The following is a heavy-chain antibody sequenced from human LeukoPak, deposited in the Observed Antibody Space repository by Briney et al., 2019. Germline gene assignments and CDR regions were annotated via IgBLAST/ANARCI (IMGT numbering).Heavy chain of an antibody. CDR1: GYTFTSYG. D-gene: IGHD6-13*01. J-gene: IGHJ4*02. V-gene: IGHV1-18*04. CDR2: ISAYNGNT. Sequence: ASVKVSCKASGYTFTSYGISWVRQAPGQGLEWMGWISAYNGNTNYAQKLQGRVTMTTDTSTCTAYMELRSLRSDDTAVYYCARDNDPGIGYSSPHTGGDYWGQGTLATVSS. CDR3: ARDNDPGIGYSSPHTGGDY.